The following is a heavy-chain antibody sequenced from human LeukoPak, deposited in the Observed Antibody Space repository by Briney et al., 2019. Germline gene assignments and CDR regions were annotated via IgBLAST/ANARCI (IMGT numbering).Heavy chain of an antibody. CDR3: ASLYYYGSRPRHAFDF. D-gene: IGHD3-10*01. CDR1: GFTFSSYA. Sequence: GGSLRLSCAASGFTFSSYAMHWVRQAPGKGLEWVAVISYDGSNKYYADSVKGRFTISRDNSKNTLYVQMNNLRAEDTAVYYCASLYYYGSRPRHAFDFWGQGTMVTVPS. CDR2: ISYDGSNK. V-gene: IGHV3-30-3*01. J-gene: IGHJ3*01.